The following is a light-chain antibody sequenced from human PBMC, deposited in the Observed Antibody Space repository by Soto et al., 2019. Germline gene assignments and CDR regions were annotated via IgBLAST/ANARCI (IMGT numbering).Light chain of an antibody. CDR2: GVS. Sequence: EIVVTQSPSTLSVSPGERATLSCRASQSVRSNLAWYQQRPGQAPRLLIYGVSTRATGIPARFSGSGSETDFTLTITSLEPEDFAVYYCQQRNNWPPITFGQGTRLEIK. CDR1: QSVRSN. CDR3: QQRNNWPPIT. J-gene: IGKJ5*01. V-gene: IGKV3-15*01.